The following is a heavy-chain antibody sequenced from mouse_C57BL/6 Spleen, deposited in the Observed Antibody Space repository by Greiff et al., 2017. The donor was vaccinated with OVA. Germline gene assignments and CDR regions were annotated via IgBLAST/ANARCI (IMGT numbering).Heavy chain of an antibody. CDR3: AREIYDGYFDY. Sequence: EVQLQQSGPELVKPGASVKISCKASGCTFTDYYMNWVKQSHGKSLEWIGDINPNNGGTSYNQKFKGKATLTVDKSSSTAYMELRSLTSEDSAVYYCAREIYDGYFDYWGQGTTLTVSS. D-gene: IGHD2-3*01. CDR2: INPNNGGT. J-gene: IGHJ2*01. CDR1: GCTFTDYY. V-gene: IGHV1-26*01.